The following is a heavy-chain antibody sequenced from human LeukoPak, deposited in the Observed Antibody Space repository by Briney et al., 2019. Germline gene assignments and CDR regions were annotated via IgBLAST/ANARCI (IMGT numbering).Heavy chain of an antibody. CDR3: AGEAAAAVLAYFQH. CDR1: GGSFSGYY. Sequence: SETLCLTCAVYGGSFSGYYWSWIRQPPGKGLEWIGEIKHSGSTNYNPSLKSRVTISVDTSKNQFSLKLSSVTAADTAVYYCAGEAAAAVLAYFQHWGQGTLVTVSS. D-gene: IGHD6-13*01. V-gene: IGHV4-34*01. J-gene: IGHJ1*01. CDR2: IKHSGST.